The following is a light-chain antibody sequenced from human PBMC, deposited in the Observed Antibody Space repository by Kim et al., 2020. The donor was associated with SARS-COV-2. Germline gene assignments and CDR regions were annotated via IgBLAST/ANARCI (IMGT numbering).Light chain of an antibody. J-gene: IGLJ2*01. CDR2: KDT. Sequence: SYELTQPPAVSGSPGETARITCSGDALSKQYAYWYQQKPGQAPVLIIYKDTERPSGIPERLSGSSSGTTVTLTISGVQAEDEADYYCQSADISGTVWIFG. V-gene: IGLV3-25*03. CDR1: ALSKQY. CDR3: QSADISGTVWI.